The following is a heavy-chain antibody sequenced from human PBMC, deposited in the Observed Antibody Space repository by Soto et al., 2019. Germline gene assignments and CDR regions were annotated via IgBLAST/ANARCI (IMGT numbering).Heavy chain of an antibody. D-gene: IGHD2-15*01. Sequence: QVQLVESGGGVVQPGRSLRLSCADSGFTFSSYAMHWVRQAPGKGLEWVAVISYDGSNKYYADSVKGRFTISRDNSKNTLYLQMNSLRAEDTAVYYCARDLCSGGSCAQYGMDVWGQGTTVTVSS. J-gene: IGHJ6*02. CDR3: ARDLCSGGSCAQYGMDV. CDR1: GFTFSSYA. CDR2: ISYDGSNK. V-gene: IGHV3-30-3*01.